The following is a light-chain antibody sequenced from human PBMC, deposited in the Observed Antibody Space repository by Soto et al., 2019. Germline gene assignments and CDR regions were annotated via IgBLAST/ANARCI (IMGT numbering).Light chain of an antibody. CDR2: EVS. CDR3: CSYAGSNTYGV. CDR1: SSDFGSYNL. Sequence: QSVLTQPASVSGSPGQSITISCTVTSSDFGSYNLVSWYQHHAGKAPKLMIYEVSKRPSGVSNRFSGSKSGNTASLTISGLQAEDDADYYCCSYAGSNTYGVFGGGTQLTVL. V-gene: IGLV2-23*02. J-gene: IGLJ7*01.